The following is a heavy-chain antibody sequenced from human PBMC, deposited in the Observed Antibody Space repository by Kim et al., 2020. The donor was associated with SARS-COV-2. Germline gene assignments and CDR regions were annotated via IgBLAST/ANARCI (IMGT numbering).Heavy chain of an antibody. CDR3: ARGSGSYYKGAG. J-gene: IGHJ4*02. Sequence: GGSLRLSCAVSGFSVTTNYMSWVRQAPGKGLEWVSVIFNGGSTYYADSVRGRFTISRDNSKNTLYLQMNSLRAEDTAVYYCARGSGSYYKGAGGGQGTLV. CDR2: IFNGGST. CDR1: GFSVTTNY. D-gene: IGHD3-10*01. V-gene: IGHV3-53*01.